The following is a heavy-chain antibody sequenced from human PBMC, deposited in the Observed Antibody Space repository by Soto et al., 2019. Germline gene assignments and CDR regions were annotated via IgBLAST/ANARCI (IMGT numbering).Heavy chain of an antibody. CDR2: IYWNDDR. V-gene: IGHV2-5*01. D-gene: IGHD1-7*01. CDR1: GFSLNSSGMG. CDR3: AHRRYSGTNHLSFDY. J-gene: IGHJ4*02. Sequence: VSGPTLVNPTQTLTMTCTFSGFSLNSSGMGVAWIRQPPGKALEWLALIYWNDDRRYNPSLKSRLTITKDTSKNQVVLTITNMDPVDTATYFCAHRRYSGTNHLSFDYWGQGTLVTVSS.